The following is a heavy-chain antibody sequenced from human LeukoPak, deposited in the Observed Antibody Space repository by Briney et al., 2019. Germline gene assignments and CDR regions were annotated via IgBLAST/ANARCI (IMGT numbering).Heavy chain of an antibody. D-gene: IGHD6-13*01. CDR3: AVIANDRAGPTLYY. CDR1: GGSFSGYY. CDR2: INHSGST. J-gene: IGHJ4*02. V-gene: IGHV4-34*01. Sequence: SETLSLTCAVYGGSFSGYYWSWIRQPPGKGLEWIGEINHSGSTNYNPSLKSRVTIAVDTSKNQFSLKLSSVTATDPAVYYCAVIANDRAGPTLYYWGQGTLVTVSS.